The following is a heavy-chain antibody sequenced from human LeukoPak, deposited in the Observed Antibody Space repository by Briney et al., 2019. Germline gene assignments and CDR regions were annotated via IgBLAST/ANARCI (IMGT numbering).Heavy chain of an antibody. D-gene: IGHD3-22*01. J-gene: IGHJ4*02. V-gene: IGHV3-30*02. CDR1: GFTFSSYG. CDR2: IRYDGSNK. Sequence: GGSLRLSCAASGFTFSSYGMHWVRQAPGKGLEWVAFIRYDGSNKYYADSVKGRFTISRDNSKNTLYLQMNSLRAEDTAVYYCAKSLIDIVVVIGYFDYWGQGTPVTVSS. CDR3: AKSLIDIVVVIGYFDY.